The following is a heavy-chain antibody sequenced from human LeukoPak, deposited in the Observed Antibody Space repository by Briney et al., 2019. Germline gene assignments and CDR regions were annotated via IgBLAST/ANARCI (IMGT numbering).Heavy chain of an antibody. CDR3: ARNRDYYGSGSYVSGFDY. V-gene: IGHV3-7*01. D-gene: IGHD3-10*01. J-gene: IGHJ4*02. CDR2: IKQDGSEE. Sequence: GGSLKPSCAASGFTFSSYWMSWVRQAPGKGLEWVANIKQDGSEEYYVDSVRGRFTISRDNAKNSLYLQMNSLRAEDTAVYYCARNRDYYGSGSYVSGFDYWGQGTLVTVSS. CDR1: GFTFSSYW.